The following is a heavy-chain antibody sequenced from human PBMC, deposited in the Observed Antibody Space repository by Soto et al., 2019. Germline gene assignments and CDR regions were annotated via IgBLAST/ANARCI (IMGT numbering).Heavy chain of an antibody. V-gene: IGHV3-23*01. D-gene: IGHD6-13*01. CDR2: ISGSGGST. Sequence: EVLLLESGGGLVQPGGSLRLSCAASGFTFSSQAMSWVRQAPGKGLEWVSTISGSGGSTYYADSVKGRFAISRDNSKNTLYLQMNSRRAEDTAIYYCATGQQLGYWGQGTLVTVSS. CDR3: ATGQQLGY. CDR1: GFTFSSQA. J-gene: IGHJ4*02.